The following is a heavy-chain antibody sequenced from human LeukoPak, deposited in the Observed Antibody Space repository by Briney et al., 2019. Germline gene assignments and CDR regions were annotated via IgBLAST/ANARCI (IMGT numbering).Heavy chain of an antibody. J-gene: IGHJ6*02. Sequence: PSDTLSLTCTVSVGSISSYYWSWIRQSPGKGLEWIGYTYYSGSTNYHPSLKSRVAISVDTSKNQFSLKLSSVTAADTAVYYCARSSSYYGMDVWGQGTTVTVSS. V-gene: IGHV4-59*07. D-gene: IGHD2-15*01. CDR2: TYYSGST. CDR3: ARSSSYYGMDV. CDR1: VGSISSYY.